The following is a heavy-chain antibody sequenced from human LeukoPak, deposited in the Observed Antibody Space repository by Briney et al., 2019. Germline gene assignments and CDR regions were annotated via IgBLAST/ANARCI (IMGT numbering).Heavy chain of an antibody. V-gene: IGHV3-23*01. CDR2: ISGSGGST. J-gene: IGHJ3*02. D-gene: IGHD1-26*01. CDR1: GFTFSSYS. Sequence: GGSLRLSCAASGFTFSSYSMNWVRQAPGKGLEWVSAISGSGGSTYYADSVKGRFTISRDNSKNTLYLQMNSLRAEDTAVYYCADPLSGSYSAAFDIWGQGTMVTVSS. CDR3: ADPLSGSYSAAFDI.